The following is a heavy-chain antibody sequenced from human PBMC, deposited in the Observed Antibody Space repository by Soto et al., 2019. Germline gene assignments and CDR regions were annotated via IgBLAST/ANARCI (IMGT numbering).Heavy chain of an antibody. V-gene: IGHV3-7*04. D-gene: IGHD6-19*01. CDR1: GITFSNYW. CDR3: AGGSGWTEDY. Sequence: EVQLVESGGGLVQPGGSLRLSCVVSGITFSNYWMTWVRQAPGKGPEWVANIKQDGSEKNYVDSVKGRFTISRDNAKNSLYLQMNSLRFEDAAIYYCAGGSGWTEDYWGQGTLVTVSS. J-gene: IGHJ4*02. CDR2: IKQDGSEK.